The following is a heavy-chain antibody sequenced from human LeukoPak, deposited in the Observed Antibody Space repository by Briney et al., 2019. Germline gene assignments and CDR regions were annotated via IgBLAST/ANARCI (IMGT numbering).Heavy chain of an antibody. CDR3: ARAIVGGFFDY. CDR2: IYYSGST. D-gene: IGHD3-22*01. V-gene: IGHV4-59*01. CDR1: GGPISNYY. Sequence: SGTLSLTCTVFGGPISNYYWSWIRQPPGKGLEWIGYIYYSGSTNYNPSLKSRVTISVDTSKNQFFLKLSSMTAADTAIYYCARAIVGGFFDYWGQGALVTVSS. J-gene: IGHJ4*02.